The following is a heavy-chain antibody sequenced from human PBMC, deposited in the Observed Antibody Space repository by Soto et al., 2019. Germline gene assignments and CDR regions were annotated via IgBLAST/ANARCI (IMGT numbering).Heavy chain of an antibody. CDR1: GGSFSGYY. J-gene: IGHJ5*02. Sequence: QVQLQQWGAGLLKPSETLSLTCAVYGGSFSGYYWSWIRQPPGKGLEWIGEINHSGSTNYNPSLKRRDTRSVDTSKHQFSLQLSSVTAADTAVYYCARGRIAVVTRLGRFDPWGQGTLVTVSS. V-gene: IGHV4-34*01. CDR3: ARGRIAVVTRLGRFDP. D-gene: IGHD2-21*02. CDR2: INHSGST.